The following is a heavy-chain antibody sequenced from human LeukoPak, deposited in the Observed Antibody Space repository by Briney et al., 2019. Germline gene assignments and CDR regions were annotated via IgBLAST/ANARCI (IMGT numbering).Heavy chain of an antibody. V-gene: IGHV1-2*02. CDR1: GYTFTGYY. D-gene: IGHD5-24*01. J-gene: IGHJ4*02. CDR3: ATLDGGYNPGY. Sequence: GASVKVSCKASGYTFTGYYMHWVRQAPGQGLEWMGWINPNSGGTNYAQRFQGRVTMTRDTSISTAYMELSSLRSDDTAVYYCATLDGGYNPGYWGQGSLVTVSS. CDR2: INPNSGGT.